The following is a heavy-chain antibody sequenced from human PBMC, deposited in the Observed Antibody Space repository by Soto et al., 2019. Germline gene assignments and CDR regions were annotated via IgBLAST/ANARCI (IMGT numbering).Heavy chain of an antibody. CDR2: IRSKAYGGTT. V-gene: IGHV3-49*03. J-gene: IGHJ3*02. CDR1: GFTFGDYA. D-gene: IGHD3-22*01. CDR3: TRPVAYRQWLLLALGAFDI. Sequence: GGSLRLSCTASGFTFGDYAMSWFRQAPGKGLEWVGFIRSKAYGGTTEYAASVKGRFTISRDDSKSIAYLQMNSLKTEDTAVYYCTRPVAYRQWLLLALGAFDIWGQGTMVTVSS.